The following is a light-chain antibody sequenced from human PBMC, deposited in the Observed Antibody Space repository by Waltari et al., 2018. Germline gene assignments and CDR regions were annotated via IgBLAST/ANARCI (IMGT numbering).Light chain of an antibody. V-gene: IGKV1-39*01. CDR3: QQSYRTPET. CDR2: AAS. Sequence: DIQMTQSPSSLSASVVDRVTITCRASQSISSYLNWYQQKPGKAPKLLIYAASSLQSGVPLRFSGSGSGTDFTLTISSLQPEDFATYYCQQSYRTPETFGQGTKLEI. CDR1: QSISSY. J-gene: IGKJ2*01.